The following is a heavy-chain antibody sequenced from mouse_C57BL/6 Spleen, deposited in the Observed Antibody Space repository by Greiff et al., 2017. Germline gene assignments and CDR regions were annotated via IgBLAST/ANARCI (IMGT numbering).Heavy chain of an antibody. CDR1: GYTFTSYW. CDR2: IDPSDSST. CDR3: ARNYAMDY. J-gene: IGHJ4*01. V-gene: IGHV1-69*01. Sequence: QVQLQQPGAELVMPGASVKLSCKASGYTFTSYWMHWVKQRPGQGLEWIGEIDPSDSSTNYNQKFKGKSTWTVDKSSSTAYMQLSSLTSEDSAVYYCARNYAMDYWGQGTSVTVSS.